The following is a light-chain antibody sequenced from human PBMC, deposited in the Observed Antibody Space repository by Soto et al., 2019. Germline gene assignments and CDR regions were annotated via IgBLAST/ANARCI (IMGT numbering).Light chain of an antibody. Sequence: EIVLTQSPGTLSLSPGERATLSCGASQSVTNNYLAWYQQKPGQPPRLLIYGAFIRATGVPDRFSGSESGTDFTLTISRLEPEDFAVYYCQQYANSPTFGQGTKVEIK. J-gene: IGKJ1*01. CDR2: GAF. V-gene: IGKV3-20*01. CDR3: QQYANSPT. CDR1: QSVTNNY.